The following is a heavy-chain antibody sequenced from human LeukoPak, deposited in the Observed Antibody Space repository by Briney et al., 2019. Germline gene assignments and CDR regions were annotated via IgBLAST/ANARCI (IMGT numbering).Heavy chain of an antibody. CDR2: IYTSGST. V-gene: IGHV4-61*02. D-gene: IGHD6-13*01. Sequence: PSETLSLTCTVSGGSISSGSYYWSWIRQPAGKGLEWIGRIYTSGSTNYNPSLKSRVTISVDTSKNQFSLELSSVTAADTAVYYCARVRSIAAAGYNWFDPWGQGTLVTVSS. CDR1: GGSISSGSYY. CDR3: ARVRSIAAAGYNWFDP. J-gene: IGHJ5*02.